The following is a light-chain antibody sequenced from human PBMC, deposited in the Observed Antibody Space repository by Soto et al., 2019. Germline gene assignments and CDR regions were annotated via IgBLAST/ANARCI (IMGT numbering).Light chain of an antibody. Sequence: EIVLTQSPGTLSLSPGERATLSCRASQSVSSSYLAWYQQKPGQAPRLLIYGASSRATGIPDRFSGSGSGTDFTLTISRLEPDDFAVYYCQQYGSPLTFGGGIKVEIK. CDR3: QQYGSPLT. J-gene: IGKJ4*01. CDR2: GAS. V-gene: IGKV3-20*01. CDR1: QSVSSSY.